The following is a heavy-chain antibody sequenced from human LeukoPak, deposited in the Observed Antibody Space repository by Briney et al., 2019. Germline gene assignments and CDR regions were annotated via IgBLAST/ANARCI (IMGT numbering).Heavy chain of an antibody. CDR2: IKQDGGET. V-gene: IGHV3-7*01. CDR1: GFTFSDYH. Sequence: GGSLRLSCAASGFTFSDYHMSWVRQAPGKGLEWVASIKQDGGETFYVDSVKGRFTISRDNAKNSLYLQMNSLRAEDTAVYYCTREDHSNYNYWGQGTLVTVSS. J-gene: IGHJ4*02. D-gene: IGHD4-11*01. CDR3: TREDHSNYNY.